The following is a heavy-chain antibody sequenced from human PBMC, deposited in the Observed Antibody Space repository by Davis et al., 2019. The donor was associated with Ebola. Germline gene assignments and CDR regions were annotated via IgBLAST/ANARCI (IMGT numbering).Heavy chain of an antibody. Sequence: GESLKISCAASGFTFSNYWMSWVRQAPGKGLEWVANIDQDGSDKYYVDSVKGRFTISRDNTKNSLYLQMNSLRVEDTAVYYCARANWGSADYWGQGTQVTVSS. D-gene: IGHD7-27*01. CDR3: ARANWGSADY. CDR2: IDQDGSDK. J-gene: IGHJ4*02. V-gene: IGHV3-7*01. CDR1: GFTFSNYW.